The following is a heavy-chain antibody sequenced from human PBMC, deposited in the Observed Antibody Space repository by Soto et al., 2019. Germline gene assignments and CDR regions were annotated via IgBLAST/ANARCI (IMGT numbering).Heavy chain of an antibody. V-gene: IGHV4-30-4*01. Sequence: SETLSLTCTVSGGSISSGDYYWSWIRQPPGKGLEWIGYIYYSGSTYYNPSLKSRVTISVDTSKNQFSLKLSSVTAADTAVYYCARGVPLFPTSDWGQGTLVTVSS. J-gene: IGHJ4*02. CDR3: ARGVPLFPTSD. CDR1: GGSISSGDYY. CDR2: IYYSGST.